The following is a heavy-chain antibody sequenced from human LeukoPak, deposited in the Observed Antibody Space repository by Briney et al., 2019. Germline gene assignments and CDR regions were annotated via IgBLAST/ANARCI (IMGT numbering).Heavy chain of an antibody. Sequence: VASVKVSCKVSGYTFTSNAMHWVRQAPGQRPEWMGWINTGNGNTKYSQKFQGRVTISRDTSANTAYMEVSSLRSEGTAVYYCARGAAEGLDRWGQGTLVTVSS. V-gene: IGHV1-3*04. J-gene: IGHJ5*02. CDR1: GYTFTSNA. CDR3: ARGAAEGLDR. D-gene: IGHD6-13*01. CDR2: INTGNGNT.